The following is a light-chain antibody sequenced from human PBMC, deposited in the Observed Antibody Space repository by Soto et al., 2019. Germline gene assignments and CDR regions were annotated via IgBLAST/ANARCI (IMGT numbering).Light chain of an antibody. Sequence: SALTQPRSVSGSPGQSVTISCTGTSSDVGGYHYVSWYQQHPGKAPKLMIYDVTKRPSGVPDRFSGSKSGNTASLTISGLQADDEGDYYCCSYAGTYTFVFGGGTKLTVL. J-gene: IGLJ2*01. CDR2: DVT. V-gene: IGLV2-11*01. CDR3: CSYAGTYTFV. CDR1: SSDVGGYHY.